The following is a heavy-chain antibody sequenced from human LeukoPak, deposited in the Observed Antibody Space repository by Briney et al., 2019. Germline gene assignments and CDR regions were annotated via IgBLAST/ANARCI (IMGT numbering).Heavy chain of an antibody. V-gene: IGHV3-11*04. CDR1: GFTFSDYY. CDR3: ARVSDTVHFDY. Sequence: GGSLRLSCAASGFTFSDYYMSWIRQAPGKGLEWVSYISSSGSTIYYADSVKGRFTISRDNAKNSLYLQTNSLRAEDTAVYYCARVSDTVHFDYWGQGTLVTVSS. D-gene: IGHD2-2*02. CDR2: ISSSGSTI. J-gene: IGHJ4*02.